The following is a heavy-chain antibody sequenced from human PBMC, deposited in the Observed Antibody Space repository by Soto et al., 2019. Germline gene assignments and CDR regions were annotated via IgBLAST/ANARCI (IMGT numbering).Heavy chain of an antibody. J-gene: IGHJ3*02. CDR3: ARGGRTVYYGILTGYRSPDAFDI. Sequence: ASVKVSCKASGYTFTGYYMHWVRQAPGQGLEWMGWINPNSGGTNYAQKFQGRVTMTRDTSISTAYMELSRLRSDDTAVYYCARGGRTVYYGILTGYRSPDAFDIWGQGTMVTVSS. D-gene: IGHD3-9*01. CDR2: INPNSGGT. V-gene: IGHV1-2*02. CDR1: GYTFTGYY.